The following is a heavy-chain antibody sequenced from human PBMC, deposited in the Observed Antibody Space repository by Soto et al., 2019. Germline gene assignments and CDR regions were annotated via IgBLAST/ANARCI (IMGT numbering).Heavy chain of an antibody. CDR2: ISYDGTNK. CDR1: GFSFSISP. J-gene: IGHJ4*02. CDR3: ARDPKTSGGQHWAFNYFDS. Sequence: LRLSCAASGFSFSISPMHWVRQAPGKGPEWVALISYDGTNKFYADSVKGRFTISRDNSKSTLYLQVDSLRPEDAAVYYCARDPKTSGGQHWAFNYFDSWGQGTLVTVS. D-gene: IGHD7-27*01. V-gene: IGHV3-30-3*01.